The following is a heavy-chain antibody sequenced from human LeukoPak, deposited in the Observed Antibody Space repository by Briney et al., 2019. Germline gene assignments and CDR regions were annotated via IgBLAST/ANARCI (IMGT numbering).Heavy chain of an antibody. J-gene: IGHJ4*02. V-gene: IGHV1-18*01. CDR1: GYTFTSYG. CDR3: ASHSGGGANFDY. D-gene: IGHD1-26*01. CDR2: ISAYNGNT. Sequence: ASVKVSCTASGYTFTSYGISWVRQAPGQGLEWLGWISAYNGNTNYAQKLQGRVTMTTDTSTSTAYMELRSLGSDDTAVYYCASHSGGGANFDYWGQGTLVTVSS.